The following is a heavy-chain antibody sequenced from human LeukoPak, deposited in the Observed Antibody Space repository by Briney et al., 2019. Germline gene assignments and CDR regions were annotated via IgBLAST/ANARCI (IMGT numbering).Heavy chain of an antibody. D-gene: IGHD6-13*01. CDR2: ISYDGSNK. J-gene: IGHJ4*02. Sequence: PGGSLRLSCAASGFTFSSHAMHWVRQAPGKGLEWVAVISYDGSNKYYADSVKGRFTISRDNSKNTLYLQMNSLRAEDTAVYYCARVGSAAGSDYWGQGTLVTVSS. V-gene: IGHV3-30-3*01. CDR1: GFTFSSHA. CDR3: ARVGSAAGSDY.